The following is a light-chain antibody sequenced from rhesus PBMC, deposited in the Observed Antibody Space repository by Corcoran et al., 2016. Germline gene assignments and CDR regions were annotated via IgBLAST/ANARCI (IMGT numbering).Light chain of an antibody. CDR2: KAS. CDR3: QHSYGTPYS. J-gene: IGKJ2*01. V-gene: IGKV1-74*01. Sequence: DIQMTQSPSSLSASAGDRVTIICRASENVNNYLNWYQQKPGKAPKLLIYKASTLQSGVPSRFSGSGSGTDYTFTISSLQPEDVATYYCQHSYGTPYSFGQGTKVEIK. CDR1: ENVNNY.